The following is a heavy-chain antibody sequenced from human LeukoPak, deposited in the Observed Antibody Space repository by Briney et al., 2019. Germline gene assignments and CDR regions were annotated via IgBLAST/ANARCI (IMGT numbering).Heavy chain of an antibody. V-gene: IGHV3-23*01. Sequence: GGSLRLSCAASGFTFSSYAMSWVRQAPGKGLEWVSAISGSGGSTYYADTVKGRFTISGDTSKDTLYLQMNSLRAEDTAVYYCAISFLTTVTLFDYWGQGTLVTVSS. J-gene: IGHJ4*02. CDR2: ISGSGGST. CDR3: AISFLTTVTLFDY. CDR1: GFTFSSYA. D-gene: IGHD4-17*01.